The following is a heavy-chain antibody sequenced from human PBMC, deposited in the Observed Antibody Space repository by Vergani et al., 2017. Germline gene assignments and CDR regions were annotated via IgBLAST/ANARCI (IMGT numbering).Heavy chain of an antibody. CDR2: IYWDDDK. CDR3: ARTYISTTPDSNYYYYYYMDV. CDR1: GFSLSTSGVG. Sequence: QITLKESGPTLVKPTQTLTLTCTFSGFSLSTSGVGVGWIRQPPGKALEWLALIYWDDDKRYSPSLKSRLTITKDTSKNQVVLTMTNIDPVDTATYYCARTYISTTPDSNYYYYYYMDVWGKGTTVTVSS. V-gene: IGHV2-5*02. J-gene: IGHJ6*03. D-gene: IGHD1-1*01.